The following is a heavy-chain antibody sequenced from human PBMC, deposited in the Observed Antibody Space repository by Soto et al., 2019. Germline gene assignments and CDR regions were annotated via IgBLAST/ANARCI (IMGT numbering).Heavy chain of an antibody. V-gene: IGHV1-69*13. Sequence: GASVKVSCKASGGTFSSYAISWVRQAPGQGLEWMGGIIPIFGTANYAQKFQGRVTITADASTSTAYMELSSLRSEDTAVYYCARGPAHYYYYMDVWGKGTTVTVSS. CDR3: ARGPAHYYYYMDV. J-gene: IGHJ6*03. CDR1: GGTFSSYA. CDR2: IIPIFGTA. D-gene: IGHD2-2*01.